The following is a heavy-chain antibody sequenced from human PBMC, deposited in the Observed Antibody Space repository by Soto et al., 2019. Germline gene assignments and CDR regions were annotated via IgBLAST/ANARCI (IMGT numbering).Heavy chain of an antibody. CDR1: GFSLSTGGVL. D-gene: IGHD6-19*01. CDR3: VHGSYTRGQYDAFDV. J-gene: IGHJ3*01. CDR2: IFGDGDE. Sequence: QITLKESGPAVVKPTQTLTLTCTFSGFSLSTGGVLVGWVRQPPGEALEWLALIFGDGDERYSSCLTHRLTIAKDSSANHVVLRLANVDLVDSGTYYCVHGSYTRGQYDAFDVWGQGTLVTVSS. V-gene: IGHV2-5*02.